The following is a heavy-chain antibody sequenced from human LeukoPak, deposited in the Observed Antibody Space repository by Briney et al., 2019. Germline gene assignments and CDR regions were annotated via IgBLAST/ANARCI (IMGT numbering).Heavy chain of an antibody. CDR1: GFTFSSYA. CDR3: AKRSPRDRIAVAGTLYFDY. CDR2: ISGSGGST. V-gene: IGHV3-23*01. D-gene: IGHD6-19*01. J-gene: IGHJ4*02. Sequence: GGSLRLSCAASGFTFSSYAMSWVRQAPGKGLEWVSAISGSGGSTYYADSVKGRFTISRDNSKNTLYLQMNSLRAEDTAVYYCAKRSPRDRIAVAGTLYFDYWGQGTLVTVSS.